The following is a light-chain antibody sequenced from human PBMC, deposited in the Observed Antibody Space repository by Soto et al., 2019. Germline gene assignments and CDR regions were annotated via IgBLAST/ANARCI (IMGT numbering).Light chain of an antibody. Sequence: QSVLTQPSSVSGSPGQSITISCTGTISDVGGYDYVSWYQLHPGKAPKLMVFEVSNRPSGVPYRFSGSKSGNTASLTISGLQAEDEADYFCSSYSISTAYLFGTGTKVTVL. J-gene: IGLJ1*01. CDR1: ISDVGGYDY. CDR3: SSYSISTAYL. CDR2: EVS. V-gene: IGLV2-14*01.